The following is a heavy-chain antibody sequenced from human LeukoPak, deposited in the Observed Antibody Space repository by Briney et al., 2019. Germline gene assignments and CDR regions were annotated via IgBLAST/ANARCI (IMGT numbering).Heavy chain of an antibody. J-gene: IGHJ4*02. CDR3: ARANYYDGSGYRTYYFDY. CDR1: GYTFTTYA. Sequence: ASVKVSCKASGYTFTTYAMHWVRQAPGQRLEWMGWINTGNDNTKYSQDFRGRVTITRDTSASTAYMELSSLRSEDMAVYYCARANYYDGSGYRTYYFDYWGQGTLVTVSS. V-gene: IGHV1-3*03. CDR2: INTGNDNT. D-gene: IGHD3-22*01.